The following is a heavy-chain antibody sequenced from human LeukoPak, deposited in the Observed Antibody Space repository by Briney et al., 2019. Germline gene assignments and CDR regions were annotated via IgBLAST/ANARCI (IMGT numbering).Heavy chain of an antibody. Sequence: AGGSLRLSCAASRFSFSNYGMNWVRQAPGKGLEWVSGITGHGDTTYYADSVKGRFTISRDNSRNTVYLQMNSLRAEDTAVYYCANDLGWIQLNLGRGQGTLVTVSS. CDR2: ITGHGDTT. CDR3: ANDLGWIQLNLG. CDR1: RFSFSNYG. D-gene: IGHD5-18*01. J-gene: IGHJ4*02. V-gene: IGHV3-23*01.